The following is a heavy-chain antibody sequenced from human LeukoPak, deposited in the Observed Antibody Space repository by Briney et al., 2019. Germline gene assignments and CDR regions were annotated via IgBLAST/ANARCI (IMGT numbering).Heavy chain of an antibody. CDR1: GGSFSGYY. CDR3: ARESSVYYGSGSRPYYFDY. J-gene: IGHJ4*02. Sequence: SETLSLTCAVYGGSFSGYYWSWICQPPGKGLEWIGEINHSGSTNYNPSLKSRVTISVDTSKNQFSLKLSSVTAADTAVYYCARESSVYYGSGSRPYYFDYWGQGTLVTVSS. CDR2: INHSGST. V-gene: IGHV4-34*01. D-gene: IGHD3-10*01.